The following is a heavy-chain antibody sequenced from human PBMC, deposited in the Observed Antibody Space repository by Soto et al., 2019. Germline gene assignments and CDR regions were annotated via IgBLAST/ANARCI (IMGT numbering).Heavy chain of an antibody. J-gene: IGHJ4*02. CDR1: GFTFKNVW. CDR3: ATEFVGLVTSVTSDND. Sequence: EVQLVESGGGLVKPGSSLRLSCVASGFTFKNVWMTWVRQSPGKGLEWVGRIKKINEGETTNYTAPGNGRFTIYRDDARSTVYLQMNSLTVEVTAVYYCATEFVGLVTSVTSDNDWGQGTLGSVSS. CDR2: IKKINEGETT. D-gene: IGHD2-21*02. V-gene: IGHV3-15*01.